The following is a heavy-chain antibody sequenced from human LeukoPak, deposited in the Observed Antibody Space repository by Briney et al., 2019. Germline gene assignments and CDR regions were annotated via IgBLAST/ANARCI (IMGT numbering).Heavy chain of an antibody. CDR3: ARDKGVRPTREFQFDP. D-gene: IGHD2-21*01. V-gene: IGHV4-59*01. Sequence: SETLSLTCSVSGGSISSYYWSWIRQPPGKGLEWIGYISNSGSTNYNPSLKSRVTISIDTSKNHLSLKLNSVTAADTAVYYCARDKGVRPTREFQFDPWSQGTLVTVSS. CDR1: GGSISSYY. CDR2: ISNSGST. J-gene: IGHJ5*02.